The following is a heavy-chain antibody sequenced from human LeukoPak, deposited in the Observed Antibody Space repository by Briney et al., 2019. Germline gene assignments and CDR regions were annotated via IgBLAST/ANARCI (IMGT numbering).Heavy chain of an antibody. CDR2: INPSGGST. J-gene: IGHJ3*02. CDR3: ARDFGPKWELPQTPIDAFDI. CDR1: GYTFTSYY. Sequence: ASVKVSCKASGYTFTSYYMHWVRQAPGQGLEWMGIINPSGGSTSYAQKFQGRVTMTRDMSTSTVYMELSSLRSEDTAVYYCARDFGPKWELPQTPIDAFDIWGQGTMVTVSS. V-gene: IGHV1-46*01. D-gene: IGHD1-26*01.